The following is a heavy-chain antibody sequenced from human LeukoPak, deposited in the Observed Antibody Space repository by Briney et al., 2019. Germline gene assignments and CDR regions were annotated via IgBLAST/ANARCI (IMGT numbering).Heavy chain of an antibody. CDR1: GFTFSSYW. CDR3: ARDRPLYCSSTSCYVRGNYYYYYMDV. D-gene: IGHD2-2*01. CDR2: IKQDGSEK. Sequence: GGSLILSCAASGFTFSSYWMSWVRQAPGKGLEWVANIKQDGSEKYYVDSVKGRFTISRDNAKNSLYLQMNSLRAEDTAMYYCARDRPLYCSSTSCYVRGNYYYYYMDVWGKGTTVTVSS. J-gene: IGHJ6*03. V-gene: IGHV3-7*01.